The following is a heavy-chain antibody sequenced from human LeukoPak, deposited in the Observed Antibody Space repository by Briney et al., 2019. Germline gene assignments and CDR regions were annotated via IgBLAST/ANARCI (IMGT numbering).Heavy chain of an antibody. J-gene: IGHJ4*02. CDR3: ARDSYGDANFDS. V-gene: IGHV3-21*04. Sequence: GGSLRLSCAASGFTFSSYEMNWVRQAPGKGLEWVSSISGSSSYIYYADSVKGRFTISRDISKNAVYLQMNSLRAEDTAVYYCARDSYGDANFDSWGQGTLVTVSS. D-gene: IGHD4-17*01. CDR2: ISGSSSYI. CDR1: GFTFSSYE.